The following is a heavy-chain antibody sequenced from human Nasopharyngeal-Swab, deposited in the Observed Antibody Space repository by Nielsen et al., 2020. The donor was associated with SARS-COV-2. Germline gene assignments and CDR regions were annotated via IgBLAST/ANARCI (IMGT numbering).Heavy chain of an antibody. CDR2: IIPIFGTA. CDR3: ARVVPAALGGMDV. V-gene: IGHV1-69*13. J-gene: IGHJ6*02. CDR1: GYTFINFG. D-gene: IGHD2-2*01. Sequence: SVKVSCKASGYTFINFGISWVRQAPGQGLEWMGGIIPIFGTANYAQKFQGRVTITADESTSTAYMELSSLRSEDTAVYYCARVVPAALGGMDVWGQGTTVTVSS.